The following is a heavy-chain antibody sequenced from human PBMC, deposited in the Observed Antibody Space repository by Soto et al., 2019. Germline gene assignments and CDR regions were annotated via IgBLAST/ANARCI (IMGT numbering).Heavy chain of an antibody. CDR1: GYNFNNYW. V-gene: IGHV5-51*01. D-gene: IGHD4-17*01. CDR3: ARDLDYGGNAVIFDI. CDR2: IHPSKSST. J-gene: IGHJ3*02. Sequence: PGESLKISCKVSGYNFNNYWIAWVRQMPRKGLEWMGIIHPSKSSTRYSPSFEGQVTISADESISTAYLQWSSLKASDTAMYYCARDLDYGGNAVIFDIWGKGTMVTV.